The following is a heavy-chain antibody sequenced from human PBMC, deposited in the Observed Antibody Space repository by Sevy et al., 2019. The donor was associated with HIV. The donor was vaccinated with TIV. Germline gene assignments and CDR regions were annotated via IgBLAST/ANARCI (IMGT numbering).Heavy chain of an antibody. CDR2: IYYSGST. D-gene: IGHD5-12*01. J-gene: IGHJ4*02. CDR3: ARGGDGYILGDY. V-gene: IGHV4-59*01. Sequence: SETLSLTCTVSSGSISSYYWSWIRQPPGKGLEWIGYIYYSGSTNYNPSLKSRVTISVDTSTNQFSLKLSSVTAADTAVYYCARGGDGYILGDYWGQGTLVTVSS. CDR1: SGSISSYY.